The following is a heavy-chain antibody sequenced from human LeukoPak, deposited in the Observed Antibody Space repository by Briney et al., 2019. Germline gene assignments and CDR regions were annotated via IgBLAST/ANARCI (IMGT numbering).Heavy chain of an antibody. CDR3: ARRSTRLLWFGGQTYYFDY. Sequence: SETLSLTCAVYGGSFSGYYWSWIRQPPGKGLEWIGESNHSGSTNYNPSLKSRVTISVDTSKNQFSLKLSSVTAADTAVYYCARRSTRLLWFGGQTYYFDYWGQGTLVTVSS. J-gene: IGHJ4*02. V-gene: IGHV4-34*01. D-gene: IGHD3-10*01. CDR1: GGSFSGYY. CDR2: SNHSGST.